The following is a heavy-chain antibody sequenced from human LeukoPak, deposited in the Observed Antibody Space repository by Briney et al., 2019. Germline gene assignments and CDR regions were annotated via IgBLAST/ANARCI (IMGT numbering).Heavy chain of an antibody. J-gene: IGHJ4*02. Sequence: SETLSLTCTVSGYSISSGYYWGWIRQPPGKGLEWIGSMYHSGCTYYNPSLKSRVTISVDTSKNQFSLKLSSGTAADTAVYYCAREGSSSLGYWGQGTLVTVSS. CDR1: GYSISSGYY. CDR3: AREGSSSLGY. CDR2: MYHSGCT. V-gene: IGHV4-38-2*02. D-gene: IGHD6-6*01.